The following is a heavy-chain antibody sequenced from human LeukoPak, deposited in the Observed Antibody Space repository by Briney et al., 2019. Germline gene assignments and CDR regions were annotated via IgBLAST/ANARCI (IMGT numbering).Heavy chain of an antibody. CDR2: INHSGST. CDR3: ARGIYGDYYFDY. Sequence: SETLSLTCAVYGGSFSGYYGSWIRQPPGKGLEWIGEINHSGSTNYNPSLKSRVTISVDTSRNQFSLKLSSVTAADTAVCYCARGIYGDYYFDYWGQGTLVTVSS. J-gene: IGHJ4*02. CDR1: GGSFSGYY. V-gene: IGHV4-34*01. D-gene: IGHD4-17*01.